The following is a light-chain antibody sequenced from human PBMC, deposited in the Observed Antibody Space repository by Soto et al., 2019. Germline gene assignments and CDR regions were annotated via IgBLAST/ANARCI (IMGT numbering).Light chain of an antibody. CDR2: DAS. CDR1: QSINNW. V-gene: IGKV1-5*01. CDR3: RQYNTYNLT. Sequence: DIQMTQSPSTLSASVGDRVTITCRASQSINNWLAWYQQKPGKAPQLLIYDASSLESGVPSRFSGSGSVTEFTLTIISLLLDDFATYYCRQYNTYNLTFGGGTRVDSK. J-gene: IGKJ4*01.